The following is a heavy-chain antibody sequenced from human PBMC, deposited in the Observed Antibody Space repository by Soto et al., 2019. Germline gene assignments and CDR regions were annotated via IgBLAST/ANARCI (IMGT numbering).Heavy chain of an antibody. V-gene: IGHV4-30-4*01. CDR1: GGSINSCDYY. CDR2: IYYSGST. Sequence: SETLSLTCTVSGGSINSCDYYWNWIRQPPGKGLEWIGYIYYSGSTYYNPSLKSRVTISIDTSKNQFSLKLSSVTAADTAVYYCARDGFFGRSGYFDYWGQGTLVTVSS. CDR3: ARDGFFGRSGYFDY. D-gene: IGHD3-3*01. J-gene: IGHJ4*02.